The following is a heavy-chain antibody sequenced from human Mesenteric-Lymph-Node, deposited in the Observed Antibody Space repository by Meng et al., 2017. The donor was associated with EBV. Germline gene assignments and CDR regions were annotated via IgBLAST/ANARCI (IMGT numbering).Heavy chain of an antibody. J-gene: IGHJ2*01. D-gene: IGHD3-10*01. CDR1: GLTFSRSW. CDR3: TRNGDGLAL. CDR2: INSDGTST. Sequence: DVKLWEPGGGLVRPWGSLRLSCAASGLTFSRSWMHWVRQVPGKGLVWVSFINSDGTSTTYADSVKGRFTISRDNAKNTLYLQMNSLRVEDTAVYYCTRNGDGLALWGRGTLVTVSS. V-gene: IGHV3-74*01.